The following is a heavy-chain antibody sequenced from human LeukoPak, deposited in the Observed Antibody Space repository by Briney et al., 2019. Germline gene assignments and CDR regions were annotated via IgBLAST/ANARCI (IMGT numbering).Heavy chain of an antibody. CDR1: GFTFSSYG. J-gene: IGHJ4*02. D-gene: IGHD6-13*01. V-gene: IGHV3-30*19. CDR3: ARDGGYSSSWYSSLFDY. CDR2: ISYDGSNK. Sequence: GGSLRLSCAASGFTFSSYGMHWVRQAPGKGLEWVAVISYDGSNKYYADSVKGRFTISRDNSKNTLYLQMNSLRAEDTAAYYCARDGGYSSSWYSSLFDYWGQGTLVTVSS.